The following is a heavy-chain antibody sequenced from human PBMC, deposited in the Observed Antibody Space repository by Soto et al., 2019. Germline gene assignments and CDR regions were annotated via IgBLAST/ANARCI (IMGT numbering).Heavy chain of an antibody. V-gene: IGHV3-33*01. Sequence: GGSLRLSWAASGFTFSSYGMRWVRQAPGKGLEWVAVIWYDGSNKYYADSVKGRFTISRDNSKNTLYLQMSSLRSEDTAVYYCARFFHALSVFDYWGQGTQVTVSS. D-gene: IGHD3-16*02. CDR1: GFTFSSYG. CDR3: ARFFHALSVFDY. CDR2: IWYDGSNK. J-gene: IGHJ4*02.